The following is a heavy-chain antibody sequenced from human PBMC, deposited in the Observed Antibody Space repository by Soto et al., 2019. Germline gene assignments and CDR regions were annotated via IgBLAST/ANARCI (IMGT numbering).Heavy chain of an antibody. CDR2: IYPGDSDT. Sequence: PGESLKISCKGSGYSFTSYWIGWVRQMPGKGLEWMGIIYPGDSDTRYSPSFQGQVTISADKSISTAYLQWSSLKASDTAMYYCARPHYDFWSGYQEPRLAPWGKGTLVTVSS. V-gene: IGHV5-51*01. CDR3: ARPHYDFWSGYQEPRLAP. J-gene: IGHJ5*02. D-gene: IGHD3-3*01. CDR1: GYSFTSYW.